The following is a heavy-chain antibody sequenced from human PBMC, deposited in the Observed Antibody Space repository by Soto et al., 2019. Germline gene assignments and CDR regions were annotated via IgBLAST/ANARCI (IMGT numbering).Heavy chain of an antibody. J-gene: IGHJ6*02. CDR1: GGSISSGGYY. CDR2: NYYSGIT. D-gene: IGHD6-13*01. CDR3: ARGSNIAGLQYGMDG. Sequence: SETLSLTCTVSGGSISSGGYYWTWIRQHPGKGLEWIGYNYYSGITYYNPSLKSRVTISLDTSKNQFSLKLSYVTGGDTGVYYCARGSNIAGLQYGMDGWGQGTTVTVSS. V-gene: IGHV4-31*03.